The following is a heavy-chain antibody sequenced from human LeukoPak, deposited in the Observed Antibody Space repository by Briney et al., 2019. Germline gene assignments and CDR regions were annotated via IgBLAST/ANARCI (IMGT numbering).Heavy chain of an antibody. CDR1: GGSISSGDYY. V-gene: IGHV4-30-4*01. CDR2: IYYSGST. D-gene: IGHD6-25*01. Sequence: SETLSLTCTVSGGSISSGDYYWSRIRQPPGKGLEWIGYIYYSGSTYYNPSLKSRVTISVDTSKNQFSLKLSSVTAADTAVYYCARADPASWFDPWGQGTLVTVSS. CDR3: ARADPASWFDP. J-gene: IGHJ5*02.